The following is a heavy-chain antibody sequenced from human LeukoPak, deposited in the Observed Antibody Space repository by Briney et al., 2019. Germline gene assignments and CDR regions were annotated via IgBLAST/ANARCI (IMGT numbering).Heavy chain of an antibody. CDR1: GGSISSGDYY. V-gene: IGHV4-30-4*01. Sequence: SETLSLTCTVSGGSISSGDYYWSWIRQPPGKGLEWIGYIYYSGSTYYNPSLKSRVTISVDTSKNQFSLKLSSVTAADPAVYYCARDAGDYGDYGMDVWGQGTTVTVSS. J-gene: IGHJ6*02. CDR3: ARDAGDYGDYGMDV. D-gene: IGHD4-17*01. CDR2: IYYSGST.